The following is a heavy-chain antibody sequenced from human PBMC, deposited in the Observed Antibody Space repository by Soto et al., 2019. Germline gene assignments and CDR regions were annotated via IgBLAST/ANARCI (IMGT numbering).Heavy chain of an antibody. D-gene: IGHD2-2*01. CDR1: GGTFSSYA. CDR3: ARDSGDIVVVPAAPLYYYYGMDV. J-gene: IGHJ6*02. Sequence: ASVKVSCKASGGTFSSYAISWVRQAPGQGLEWMGGIIPIFGTANYAQKFQGRVTITADESTSTAYMELSSLRSEDTAVYYCARDSGDIVVVPAAPLYYYYGMDVWG. CDR2: IIPIFGTA. V-gene: IGHV1-69*13.